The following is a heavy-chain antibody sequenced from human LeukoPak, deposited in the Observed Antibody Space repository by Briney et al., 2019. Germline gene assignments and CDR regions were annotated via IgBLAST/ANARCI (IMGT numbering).Heavy chain of an antibody. V-gene: IGHV1-18*01. J-gene: IGHJ5*02. CDR1: GYTFTRYG. CDR2: ISAYNGNT. CDR3: ARGQIYGDYSWFDP. Sequence: GASVKVFCKASGYTFTRYGISWVRQAPGQGLEWMGWISAYNGNTNYAQKLQGRVTMTTDTSTSTAYMELRSLRSDDTAVYYCARGQIYGDYSWFDPWGQGTLVTVSS. D-gene: IGHD4-17*01.